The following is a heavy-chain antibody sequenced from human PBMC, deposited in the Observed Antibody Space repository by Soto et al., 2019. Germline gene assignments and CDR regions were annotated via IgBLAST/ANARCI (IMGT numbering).Heavy chain of an antibody. CDR3: AGYRFFDSPYNSSYGMDV. CDR2: ISAYNGNT. J-gene: IGHJ6*02. CDR1: GYTFTSYG. D-gene: IGHD3-9*01. Sequence: ASVKVSCKASGYTFTSYGISWVRQAPGQGLEWMGWISAYNGNTNYAQKLQGRVTMTTDTSTSTAYMELRSLRSDDTAVYYCAGYRFFDSPYNSSYGMDVGGQGTTVPVS. V-gene: IGHV1-18*01.